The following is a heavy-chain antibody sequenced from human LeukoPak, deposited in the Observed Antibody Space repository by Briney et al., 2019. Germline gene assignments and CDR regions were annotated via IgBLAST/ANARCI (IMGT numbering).Heavy chain of an antibody. CDR3: TTELDYGDSGEEPH. CDR2: IKSKTDGGTT. V-gene: IGHV3-15*01. D-gene: IGHD4-17*01. Sequence: SWVRQAPGKGLEWVGRIKSKTDGGTTDYAAPVKGRFTISRDDSKNTLYLQMNSLKTEDTAVYYCTTELDYGDSGEEPHWDQGTLVTVSS. J-gene: IGHJ4*02.